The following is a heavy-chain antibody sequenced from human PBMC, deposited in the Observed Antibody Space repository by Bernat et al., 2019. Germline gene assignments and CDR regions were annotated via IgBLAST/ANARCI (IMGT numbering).Heavy chain of an antibody. CDR1: GYSFTNYW. Sequence: EVQLVQSGAAVKKPGESLKISCKASGYSFTNYWLGWLRQMPGKGLEWMGIIYPGDSETRYSPSFQGQVTISADKSISTAYLQWSSLKASDTAMYYCARRYCSGGTCPNNWFDPWGQGALVTVSS. D-gene: IGHD2-15*01. CDR3: ARRYCSGGTCPNNWFDP. J-gene: IGHJ5*02. CDR2: IYPGDSET. V-gene: IGHV5-51*01.